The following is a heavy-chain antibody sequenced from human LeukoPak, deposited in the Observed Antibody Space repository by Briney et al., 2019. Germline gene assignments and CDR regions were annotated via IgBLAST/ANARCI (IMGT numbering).Heavy chain of an antibody. J-gene: IGHJ6*02. Sequence: PSETLSLTCAVYGGSFSGYYWSWIRQPPGKGLEWIGEINHSGSTNYNPSLKSRVTISVDTSKNQFSPKLSSVTAADTAVYYCASAVSSYYGMDVWGQGTTVTVSS. D-gene: IGHD5/OR15-5a*01. CDR1: GGSFSGYY. CDR3: ASAVSSYYGMDV. V-gene: IGHV4-34*01. CDR2: INHSGST.